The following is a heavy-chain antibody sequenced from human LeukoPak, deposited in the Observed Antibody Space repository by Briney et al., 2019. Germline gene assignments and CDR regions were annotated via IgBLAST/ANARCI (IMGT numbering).Heavy chain of an antibody. D-gene: IGHD2-21*01. J-gene: IGHJ6*02. CDR1: GFTFDDYA. CDR2: ISWNSGSI. CDR3: AREIPGMDV. V-gene: IGHV3-9*01. Sequence: PGRSLRLSCAASGFTFDDYAMHWVRQAPGKGLEWVSGISWNSGSIGYADSVKGRFTISRDNAKNSLYLQMNSLRAEDTAAYYCAREIPGMDVWGQGTTVTVSS.